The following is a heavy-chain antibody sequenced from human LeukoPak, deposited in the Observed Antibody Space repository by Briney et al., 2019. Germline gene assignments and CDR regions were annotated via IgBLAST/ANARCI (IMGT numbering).Heavy chain of an antibody. CDR1: GGSFSGYY. V-gene: IGHV4-34*01. D-gene: IGHD6-19*01. CDR2: INHSGST. CDR3: ARAPISSGWYGTCDWFDP. Sequence: SETLSLTCAVYGGSFSGYYWSGIRQPPGKGLEWIGEINHSGSTNYNPSLKSRVTISVDTSKNQFPLKLSSVTAADTAVYYCARAPISSGWYGTCDWFDPWGQGTLVTVSS. J-gene: IGHJ5*02.